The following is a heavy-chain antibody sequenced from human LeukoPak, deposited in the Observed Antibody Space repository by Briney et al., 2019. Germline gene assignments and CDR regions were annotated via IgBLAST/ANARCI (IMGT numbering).Heavy chain of an antibody. CDR2: ISGSGATT. V-gene: IGHV3-23*01. CDR1: EFTFRSYA. D-gene: IGHD1-26*01. CDR3: AKVGARSFYSLDY. Sequence: PGGSLRLSRAASEFTFRSYAMSWVRQAPGKGLEWVSAISGSGATTYSADSVKGRFTISRDNAKNSLYLQMNSLRAEDTAVYYCAKVGARSFYSLDYWGQGILVTVSS. J-gene: IGHJ4*02.